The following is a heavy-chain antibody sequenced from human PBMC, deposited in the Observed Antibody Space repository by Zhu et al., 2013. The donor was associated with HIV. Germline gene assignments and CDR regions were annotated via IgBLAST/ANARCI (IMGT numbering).Heavy chain of an antibody. J-gene: IGHJ6*02. D-gene: IGHD3-10*01. CDR1: GYTFTNYG. V-gene: IGHV1-18*01. CDR2: INAYEGNT. Sequence: QVQLVQSGGEVKKPGASVRVSCKASGYTFTNYGITWVRQAPGQGLEWMGWINAYEGNTNYAQNLQGRVSMTTDTPTSTAYMELRSLRSDDTAVYYCARGRTLIRGTYKYYYYGMDVWGQGTTVTVSS. CDR3: ARGRTLIRGTYKYYYYGMDV.